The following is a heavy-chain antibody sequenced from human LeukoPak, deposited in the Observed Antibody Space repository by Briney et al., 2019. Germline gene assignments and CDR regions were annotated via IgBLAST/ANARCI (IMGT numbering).Heavy chain of an antibody. Sequence: GGSLSLSCAASGFTFSSYGMSWVRQAPGKGLGWVSAISGSGGSTYYADSVEGRLTISRDNSKNTLYLQMNSLRAEDTAVYYCAKEETIVVVPAAIEYWGQGTLVTVSS. V-gene: IGHV3-23*01. D-gene: IGHD2-2*01. J-gene: IGHJ4*02. CDR3: AKEETIVVVPAAIEY. CDR1: GFTFSSYG. CDR2: ISGSGGST.